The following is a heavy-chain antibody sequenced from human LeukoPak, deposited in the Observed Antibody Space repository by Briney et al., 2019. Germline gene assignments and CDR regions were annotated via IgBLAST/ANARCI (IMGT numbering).Heavy chain of an antibody. Sequence: SVTVSCKPSGGTFGSYAISWVRQAPGQGLEWVGGIIPLFGAPLYAQKFQGRVTITADERTSTVYMDLSSLRSDDTAVYYCARDEEKAAGSLWGQGTPVIVSS. J-gene: IGHJ4*02. V-gene: IGHV1-69*13. CDR2: IIPLFGAP. CDR3: ARDEEKAAGSL. D-gene: IGHD3-10*01. CDR1: GGTFGSYA.